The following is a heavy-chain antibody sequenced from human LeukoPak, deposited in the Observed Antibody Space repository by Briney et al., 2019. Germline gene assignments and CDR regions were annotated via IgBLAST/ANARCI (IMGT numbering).Heavy chain of an antibody. CDR1: GGSVINTNW. V-gene: IGHV4-4*02. D-gene: IGHD3-16*02. J-gene: IGHJ4*02. CDR2: VHLDGRT. Sequence: PSGTLSLTCGVSGGSVINTNWWTWVRQPPGKGLEWIGEVHLDGRTNYNPSLESRLTMSVDVSENQVSLKLTSVTAADTAVYYCAREGGFYRPLDYSGQGTLCSVSS. CDR3: AREGGFYRPLDY.